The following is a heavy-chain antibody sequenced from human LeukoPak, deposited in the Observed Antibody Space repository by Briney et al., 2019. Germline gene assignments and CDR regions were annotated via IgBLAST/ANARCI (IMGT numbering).Heavy chain of an antibody. J-gene: IGHJ3*02. V-gene: IGHV4-34*01. CDR3: ARVSRLWWARDI. CDR1: GDSISSSGYY. CDR2: INHSGST. Sequence: SETLSLTCAVSGDSISSSGYYWSWIRQPPGKGLEWIGEINHSGSTNYNPSLKSRVNISVDTSKNQFSLKLSSVTAADTAVYYCARVSRLWWARDIWGQGTMVTVSS. D-gene: IGHD2-21*01.